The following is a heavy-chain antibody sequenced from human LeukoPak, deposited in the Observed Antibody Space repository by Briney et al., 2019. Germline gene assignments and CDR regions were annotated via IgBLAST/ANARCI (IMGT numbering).Heavy chain of an antibody. CDR2: INPSGGST. Sequence: GASVKVSCKASGGTFSSYAISWVRQAPGQGLEWMGKINPSGGSTSYAQKFQGRVTMTRDTSTSTVYMELSSLRSEDTAVYYCARGWRDSGSHFDYWGQGTLVTVSS. D-gene: IGHD1-26*01. CDR1: GGTFSSYA. V-gene: IGHV1-46*01. CDR3: ARGWRDSGSHFDY. J-gene: IGHJ4*02.